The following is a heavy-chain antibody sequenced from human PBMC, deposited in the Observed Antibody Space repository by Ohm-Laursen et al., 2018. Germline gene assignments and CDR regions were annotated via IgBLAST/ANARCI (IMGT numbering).Heavy chain of an antibody. V-gene: IGHV4-59*08. CDR2: IYYTGST. Sequence: SETLSLTCTVSGGSISSYYWSWIRQPPGKGLEWIGYIYYTGSTNYNPSLKSRVTISVDTSKNQFSLELTSVTAADTAVYYCARAWAYWGQGILVTVSS. CDR3: ARAWAY. J-gene: IGHJ4*02. CDR1: GGSISSYY. D-gene: IGHD7-27*01.